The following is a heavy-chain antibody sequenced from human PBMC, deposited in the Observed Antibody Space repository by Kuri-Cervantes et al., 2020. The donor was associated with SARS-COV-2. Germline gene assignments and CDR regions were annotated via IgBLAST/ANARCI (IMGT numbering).Heavy chain of an antibody. D-gene: IGHD3-9*01. V-gene: IGHV3-30-3*01. CDR3: ARDRGYFDWFYMDV. Sequence: LSLTCAASGFTFSSYAMHWVRQAPGKGLEWVAVISYDGSNKYYADSVKGRFTISRDNSKNTLYLQMNSLRAEDTAVYYCARDRGYFDWFYMDVWGKETTVTVSS. CDR2: ISYDGSNK. J-gene: IGHJ6*03. CDR1: GFTFSSYA.